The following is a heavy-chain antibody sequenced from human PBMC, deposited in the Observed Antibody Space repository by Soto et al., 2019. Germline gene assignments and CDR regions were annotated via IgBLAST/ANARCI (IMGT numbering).Heavy chain of an antibody. J-gene: IGHJ1*01. CDR2: IIPIFGTA. CDR3: ARDDYGDYVAYFQH. D-gene: IGHD4-17*01. Sequence: SVKVSCKASGGTFSSYAISWVRQAPGQGLEWMGGIIPIFGTANYAQKFQGRVTVTADESTSTAYMELRSLRSDDTAVYYCARDDYGDYVAYFQHWGQGTLVTVSS. CDR1: GGTFSSYA. V-gene: IGHV1-69*13.